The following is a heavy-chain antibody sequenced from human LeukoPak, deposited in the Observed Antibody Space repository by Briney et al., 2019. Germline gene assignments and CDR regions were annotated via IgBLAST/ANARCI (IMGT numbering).Heavy chain of an antibody. J-gene: IGHJ3*02. D-gene: IGHD1-7*01. Sequence: PSQTLSLTCTVSGGSISSGGYYWSWIRQPPGKGLKWIGYIYHSGSTYYNPSLKSRVTISVDRSKNQFSLKLSSVTAADTAVYYCASPATGTTRGGYAFDIWGQGTMVTVSS. CDR1: GGSISSGGYY. V-gene: IGHV4-30-2*01. CDR3: ASPATGTTRGGYAFDI. CDR2: IYHSGST.